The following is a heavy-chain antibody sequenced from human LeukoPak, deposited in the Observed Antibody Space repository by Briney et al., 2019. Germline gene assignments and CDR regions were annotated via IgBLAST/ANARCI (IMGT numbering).Heavy chain of an antibody. CDR2: INPNSGGT. D-gene: IGHD6-13*01. CDR1: GDTFNGYY. V-gene: IGHV1-2*02. Sequence: ASVKVSCKTSGDTFNGYYMHWVRQAPGQGLEWMGRINPNSGGTNYAQKFQGRVTMTRDTSISTAYMELSRLRSDDTAVYYCARVGIAAAVIFDYWGQGTLVTVSS. CDR3: ARVGIAAAVIFDY. J-gene: IGHJ4*02.